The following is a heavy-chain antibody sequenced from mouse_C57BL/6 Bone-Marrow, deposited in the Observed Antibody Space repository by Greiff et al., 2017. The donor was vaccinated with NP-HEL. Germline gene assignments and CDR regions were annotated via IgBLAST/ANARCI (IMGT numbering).Heavy chain of an antibody. CDR1: GYTFTSYG. D-gene: IGHD1-1*01. CDR2: IYPRSGNT. V-gene: IGHV1-81*01. Sequence: VQLQESGAELARPGASVKLSCKASGYTFTSYGISWVKQRTGQGLEWIGEIYPRSGNTYYNEKFKGKATLTADKSSSTAYMELRSLTSEDSAVYFCARLYGWYFDVWGTGTTVTVSS. CDR3: ARLYGWYFDV. J-gene: IGHJ1*03.